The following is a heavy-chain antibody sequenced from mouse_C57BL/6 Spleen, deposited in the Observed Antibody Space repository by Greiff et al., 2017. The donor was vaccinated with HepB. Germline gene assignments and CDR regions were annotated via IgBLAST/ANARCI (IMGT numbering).Heavy chain of an antibody. CDR3: ARYRDHYAMDY. Sequence: QVQLKQPGAELVKPGASVKMSCKASGYTFTSYWITWVKQRPGQGLEWIGDIYPGSGSTNYNEKFKSKATLTVDTSSSTAYMQLSSLTSEDSAVYYCARYRDHYAMDYWGQGTSVTVSS. CDR2: IYPGSGST. J-gene: IGHJ4*01. CDR1: GYTFTSYW. V-gene: IGHV1-55*01. D-gene: IGHD3-3*01.